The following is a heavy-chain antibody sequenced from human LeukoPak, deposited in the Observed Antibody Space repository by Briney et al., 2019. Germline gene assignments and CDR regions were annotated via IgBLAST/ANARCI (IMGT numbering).Heavy chain of an antibody. CDR3: ARGEKDYYDSSGYYSFFLDY. V-gene: IGHV1-2*04. CDR1: GYTFTGYY. Sequence: ASVKVSCKASGYTFTGYYMHWVRQAPGQGLEWMGWINPNSGGTNYAQKSQGWVTMTRDTSISTAYMELSRLRSDDTAVYYCARGEKDYYDSSGYYSFFLDYWGQGTLVTVSS. D-gene: IGHD3-22*01. CDR2: INPNSGGT. J-gene: IGHJ4*02.